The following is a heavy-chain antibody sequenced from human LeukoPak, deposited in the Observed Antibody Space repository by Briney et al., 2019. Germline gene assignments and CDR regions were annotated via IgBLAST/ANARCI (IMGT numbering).Heavy chain of an antibody. J-gene: IGHJ3*02. CDR1: GGSISSYY. D-gene: IGHD6-13*01. V-gene: IGHV4-59*08. Sequence: SETLSLTCTVSGGSISSYYWSWIRQPPGKGLEWIGYIYYSGSTNYNPSLKSRVTISVDTSKNQFSLKLSSVTAADTAVYYCARHVYSSSWSFDVFDIWGQGTMVTVSS. CDR3: ARHVYSSSWSFDVFDI. CDR2: IYYSGST.